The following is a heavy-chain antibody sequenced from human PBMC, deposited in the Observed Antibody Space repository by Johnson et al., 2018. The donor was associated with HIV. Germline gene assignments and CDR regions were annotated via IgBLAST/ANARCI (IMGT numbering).Heavy chain of an antibody. Sequence: QVQLVESGGGVVQPGRSLRLSCAASGFTFSSYGMHWVRQAPGKGLEWVAVISYDGSNKYYADSVKGRFTISRDNSKNTLYLQMNSLRAEDTAVYYCARGLDAAGDAFDIWGQGTMVTVSS. CDR1: GFTFSSYG. CDR3: ARGLDAAGDAFDI. D-gene: IGHD3-9*01. CDR2: ISYDGSNK. V-gene: IGHV3-30*19. J-gene: IGHJ3*02.